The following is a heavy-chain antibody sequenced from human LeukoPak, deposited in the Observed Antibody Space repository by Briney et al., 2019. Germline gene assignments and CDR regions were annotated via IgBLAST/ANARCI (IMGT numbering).Heavy chain of an antibody. CDR1: GFTFSAYW. J-gene: IGHJ4*02. Sequence: GGSLRLSCAASGFTFSAYWMYWVRQVPGKGLVWVSRINSDGTRITYADSVKGRFTISRDNSKNTLYLQMNSLRAEDTAVYYCAKDSLSAVRGVIDYWGQGTLVTVSS. CDR3: AKDSLSAVRGVIDY. D-gene: IGHD3-10*01. CDR2: INSDGTRI. V-gene: IGHV3-74*03.